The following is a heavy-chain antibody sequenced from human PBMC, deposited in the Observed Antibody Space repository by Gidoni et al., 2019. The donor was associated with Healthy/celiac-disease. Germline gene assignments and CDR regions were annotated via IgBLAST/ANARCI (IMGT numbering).Heavy chain of an antibody. CDR1: GFPFSSNS. J-gene: IGHJ6*02. CDR3: ARVPTDYYGSGSLYYYYGMDV. CDR2: INSDGSST. V-gene: IGHV3-74*01. Sequence: VQLVESGAVSVQPGGSVRRSCASYGFPFSSNSTHGLRQDAGKGLGWLTRINSDGSSTSYTYSVKGRFTISRDNAKNTLYLQMNSLRAEDTAVYYCARVPTDYYGSGSLYYYYGMDVWGQGTTVTVSS. D-gene: IGHD3-10*01.